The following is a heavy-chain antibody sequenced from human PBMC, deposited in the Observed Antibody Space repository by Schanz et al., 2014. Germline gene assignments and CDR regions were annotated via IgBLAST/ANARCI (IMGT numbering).Heavy chain of an antibody. D-gene: IGHD3-10*01. Sequence: EVQLVESGGGLIQPGGSLRLSCAVSGFTVNTNYMSWVRQAPGKGLEWISSMYINSGSTQYADSVKGRFIISRDSSKNTLFLQMNSLRAEDTAVYYCVRDYPFSRPTLWFGELLGPGDYWGQGILVSVSS. V-gene: IGHV3-53*01. CDR2: MYINSGST. CDR1: GFTVNTNY. J-gene: IGHJ4*02. CDR3: VRDYPFSRPTLWFGELLGPGDY.